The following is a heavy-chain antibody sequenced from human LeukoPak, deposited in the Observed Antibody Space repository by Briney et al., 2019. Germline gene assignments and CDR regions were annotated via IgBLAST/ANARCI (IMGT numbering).Heavy chain of an antibody. CDR1: GGSISSYY. V-gene: IGHV4-59*01. CDR2: IYYSGST. J-gene: IGHJ4*02. CDR3: ARGDGSYLEY. D-gene: IGHD1-26*01. Sequence: SETLSLTCTVSGGSISSYYWSWIRQPPGKGLEWIGYIYYSGSTSYNPSLKSRVTISVDTSKNQFSLKLSSVTAADTAVYYCARGDGSYLEYWGQGTLVTVSS.